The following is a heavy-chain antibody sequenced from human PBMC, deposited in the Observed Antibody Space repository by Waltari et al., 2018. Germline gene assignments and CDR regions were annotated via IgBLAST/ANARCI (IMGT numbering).Heavy chain of an antibody. V-gene: IGHV3-23*03. Sequence: EVQLLESGGGLVQPGGSLRLSCAASGFTFSSYAMSWVRQAPGKGLEWVAVVYSGCSTYYADSVKGRFTISRDNSKNTLYLQMNSLRAEDTAVYYCAKDRSSSSPIDYWGQGTLVTVSS. CDR1: GFTFSSYA. CDR3: AKDRSSSSPIDY. CDR2: VYSGCST. J-gene: IGHJ4*02. D-gene: IGHD6-6*01.